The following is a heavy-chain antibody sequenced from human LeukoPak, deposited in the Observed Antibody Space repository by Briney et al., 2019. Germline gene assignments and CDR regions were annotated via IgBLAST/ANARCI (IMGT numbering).Heavy chain of an antibody. D-gene: IGHD4-11*01. CDR1: GYSFTSYW. Sequence: GGSLRLSCRGSGYSFTSYWIGWVRQMPGKGLEWMGIIYPGDSDTIYSPSLQGQVTISADKSISTAYLQWSSLKASDTAMYYCARYYSKDQGNLLIDYWGQGTLVTVSS. CDR2: IYPGDSDT. J-gene: IGHJ4*02. CDR3: ARYYSKDQGNLLIDY. V-gene: IGHV5-51*01.